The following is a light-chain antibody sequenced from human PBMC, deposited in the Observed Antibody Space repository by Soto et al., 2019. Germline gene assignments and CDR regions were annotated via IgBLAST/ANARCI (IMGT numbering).Light chain of an antibody. CDR3: QQYTSSPPMST. J-gene: IGKJ2*01. CDR1: QSISNRY. CDR2: GTS. Sequence: DIVLTQSPGTLSLSPGERATLSCRASQSISNRYLAWYHQKPGQAPRLLIYGTSNRATGIPDRFSGSGSGTDFTLTISRLEPEDFALYYCQQYTSSPPMSTFGQGTRPEI. V-gene: IGKV3-20*01.